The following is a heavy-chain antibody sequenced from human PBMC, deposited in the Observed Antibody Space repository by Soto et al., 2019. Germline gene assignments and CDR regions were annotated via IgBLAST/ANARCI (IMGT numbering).Heavy chain of an antibody. CDR2: ISSSSSTI. D-gene: IGHD3-3*01. V-gene: IGHV3-48*02. J-gene: IGHJ3*02. Sequence: EVQLVESGGGLVQPGGSLRLSCAASGFTFSSYSMNWVRQAPGKGLEWVSYISSSSSTIYYADSVKGRFTISRDNAKNSLYLQMNRLRDEDTAVYYCARGYYDFWSGYYPNDAFDIWGQGTMVTVSS. CDR1: GFTFSSYS. CDR3: ARGYYDFWSGYYPNDAFDI.